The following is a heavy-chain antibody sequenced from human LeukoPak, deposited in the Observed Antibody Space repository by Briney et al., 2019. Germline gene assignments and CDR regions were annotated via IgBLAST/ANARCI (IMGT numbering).Heavy chain of an antibody. CDR2: IYPGDSYT. CDR1: GYTFTTYC. J-gene: IGHJ4*02. CDR3: ARTGYSSGFYEEFDS. D-gene: IGHD3-22*01. V-gene: IGHV5-51*01. Sequence: GDSLKISCSCSGYTFTTYCIGWVRQMPGKGLEWMGIIYPGDSYTKYNPSFQGHVTFSADTSINTAYLHWSRLKASDNAMYYCARTGYSSGFYEEFDSWGQGTLVTVSS.